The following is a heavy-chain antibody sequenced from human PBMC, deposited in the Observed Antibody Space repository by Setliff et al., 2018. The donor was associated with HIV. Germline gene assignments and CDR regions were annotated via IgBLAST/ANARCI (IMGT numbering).Heavy chain of an antibody. D-gene: IGHD3-16*01. CDR2: IYTSGST. J-gene: IGHJ3*02. V-gene: IGHV4-61*09. CDR1: GGSISSGSYY. Sequence: PSETLSLTCTVSGGSISSGSYYWSWIRQPAGKGLEWIGHIYTSGSTNYNPYLKSRVTISVDTSKNQFTLKLSDVTAADTAVYYCARELGASPHDVFDIWGQGTMVTVSS. CDR3: ARELGASPHDVFDI.